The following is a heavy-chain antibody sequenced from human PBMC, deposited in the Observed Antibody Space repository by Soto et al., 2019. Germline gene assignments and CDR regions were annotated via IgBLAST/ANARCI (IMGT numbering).Heavy chain of an antibody. V-gene: IGHV3-30*18. Sequence: GGALRLSCAASGFSFSKYSVHLVRPAPGKGLEWVGVISYDVSDKYYADSVRGRFTPSRDNHTKTVYMQMDRRRPEEAAVYYCAKDEDFGPFDYWGQGTLVTVS. J-gene: IGHJ4*02. CDR1: GFSFSKYS. CDR3: AKDEDFGPFDY. CDR2: ISYDVSDK. D-gene: IGHD3-16*01.